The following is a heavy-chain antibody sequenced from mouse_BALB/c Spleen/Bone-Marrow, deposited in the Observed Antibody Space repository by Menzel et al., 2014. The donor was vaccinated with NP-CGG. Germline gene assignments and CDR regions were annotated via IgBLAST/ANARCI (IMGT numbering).Heavy chain of an antibody. Sequence: QVQLQQSGAELVRPGSSVKISCKASGYEFSSYWMNWVKQRPGQALEWIGQIYPGDGDTNYNGKFKGKATLTADKSSSTAYMQVSSLTSEDSAVYFCARVYYGNLDYWGQGTSVTVSS. J-gene: IGHJ4*01. CDR2: IYPGDGDT. D-gene: IGHD2-1*01. CDR1: GYEFSSYW. CDR3: ARVYYGNLDY. V-gene: IGHV1-80*01.